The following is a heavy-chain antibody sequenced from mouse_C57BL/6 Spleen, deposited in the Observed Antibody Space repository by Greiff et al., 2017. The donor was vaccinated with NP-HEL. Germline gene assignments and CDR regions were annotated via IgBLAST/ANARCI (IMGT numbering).Heavy chain of an antibody. CDR1: GYTFTSYW. CDR2: IDPSDSET. J-gene: IGHJ4*01. Sequence: QVQLQQPGAELVRPGSSVKLSCKASGYTFTSYWMHWVKQRPIQGLEWIGNIDPSDSETHYNQKFKDKARLTVDKSSSTAYMQLSSLTSEDSAVYYCARDDGYLYYYAMDYWGQGTSVTVSS. V-gene: IGHV1-52*01. D-gene: IGHD2-3*01. CDR3: ARDDGYLYYYAMDY.